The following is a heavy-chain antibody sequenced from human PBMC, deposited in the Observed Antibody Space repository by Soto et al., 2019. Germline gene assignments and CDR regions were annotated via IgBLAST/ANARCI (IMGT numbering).Heavy chain of an antibody. V-gene: IGHV4-31*03. D-gene: IGHD6-19*01. CDR2: IYYSGST. Sequence: QVQLQESGPGLVKPSQTLSLTCTVSGGSISSGGYYWSWIRQHPGKGLEWIGYIYYSGSTYYNPPLKSRVTISVDSSRKQFSRKLCSVTAADTAVYYCARESVDISGWSSYGIVVWRQGTTVTVSS. CDR1: GGSISSGGYY. J-gene: IGHJ6*02. CDR3: ARESVDISGWSSYGIVV.